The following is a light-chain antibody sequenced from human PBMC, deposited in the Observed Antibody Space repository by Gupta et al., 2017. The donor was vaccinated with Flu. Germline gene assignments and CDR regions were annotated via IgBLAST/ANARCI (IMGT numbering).Light chain of an antibody. V-gene: IGKV4-1*01. J-gene: IGKJ3*01. CDR3: QQYYNTPFT. CDR1: QSSLYSSNNKNY. CDR2: WAS. Sequence: VSLGERATINCKSSQSSLYSSNNKNYLAWYQRKPGQPPKLLVYWASTRESGVPDRFSGSGSGTNFTLTINSLQTEDVAVYSCQQYYNTPFTFGHGTKVDVK.